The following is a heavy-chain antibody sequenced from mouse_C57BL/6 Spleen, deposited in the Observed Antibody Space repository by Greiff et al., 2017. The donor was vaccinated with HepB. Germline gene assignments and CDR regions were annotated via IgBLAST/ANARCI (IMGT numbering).Heavy chain of an antibody. D-gene: IGHD2-4*01. CDR3: ARHSIYYDYEGAWFAY. V-gene: IGHV1-7*01. J-gene: IGHJ3*01. Sequence: QVHVKQSGAELAKPGASVKLSCKASGYTFTSYWMHWVKQRPGQGLEWIGYINPSSGYTKYNQKFKDKATLTADKSSSTAYMQLSSLTYEDSAVYYCARHSIYYDYEGAWFAYWGQGTLVTVSA. CDR2: INPSSGYT. CDR1: GYTFTSYW.